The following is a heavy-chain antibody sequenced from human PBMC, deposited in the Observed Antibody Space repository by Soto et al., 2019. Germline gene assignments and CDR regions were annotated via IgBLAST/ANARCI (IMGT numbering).Heavy chain of an antibody. J-gene: IGHJ4*02. CDR1: GYTFTSYY. CDR2: INPSGGST. D-gene: IGHD3-16*02. CDR3: ARGGDFMITFGGVIVPQVSFDY. Sequence: ASVKVSCKASGYTFTSYYMHWVRQAPGQGLEWMGIINPSGGSTSYAQKFQGRVTMTRDTSTSTVYMELSSLRSEDTAVYYCARGGDFMITFGGVIVPQVSFDYWGQGTLVTAPQ. V-gene: IGHV1-46*01.